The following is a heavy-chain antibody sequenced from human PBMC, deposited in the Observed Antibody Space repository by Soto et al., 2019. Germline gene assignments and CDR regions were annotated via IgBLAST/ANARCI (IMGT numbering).Heavy chain of an antibody. J-gene: IGHJ6*02. V-gene: IGHV1-69*01. CDR3: ARVLYYGSGSYSPYGMDV. CDR1: GVSFNNNG. D-gene: IGHD3-10*01. CDR2: VSTPFRTS. Sequence: QVQLVQSGAEVKKPGSSVKVSCKTSGVSFNNNGIGWVRQAPGHGLEWMGGVSTPFRTSNYARKFQGRISITADAYTGTVNMERSSLTSEDTAQYYCARVLYYGSGSYSPYGMDVGGHGTTVTVSS.